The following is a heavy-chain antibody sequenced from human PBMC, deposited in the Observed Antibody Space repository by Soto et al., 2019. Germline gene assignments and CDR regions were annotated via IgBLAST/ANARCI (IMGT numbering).Heavy chain of an antibody. CDR1: GGSFSGYY. CDR3: ARGLGSIQLILDY. Sequence: QVQLQQWGAGLLKPSETLSLTCAVYGGSFSGYYWSWIRQPPGKGLEWIGEINHSGSTNYIPSLKSRVTISVDTSKNQFSLKLSSVTAADTAVYYCARGLGSIQLILDYWGQGTLVTVSS. V-gene: IGHV4-34*01. CDR2: INHSGST. J-gene: IGHJ4*02. D-gene: IGHD5-18*01.